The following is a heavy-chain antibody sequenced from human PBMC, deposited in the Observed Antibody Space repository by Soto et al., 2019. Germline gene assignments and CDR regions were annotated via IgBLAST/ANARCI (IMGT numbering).Heavy chain of an antibody. J-gene: IGHJ5*02. D-gene: IGHD6-19*01. CDR1: GFTFSSYG. CDR3: AKDLESSGWYDVNWFDP. Sequence: GGSLRLSCAASGFTFSSYGMHWVRQAPGKGLEWVAVISYDGSNKYYADSVKGRFTISRDNSKNTLYLQMNSLRAEDTAVYYCAKDLESSGWYDVNWFDPWGQGTLVTVSS. V-gene: IGHV3-30*18. CDR2: ISYDGSNK.